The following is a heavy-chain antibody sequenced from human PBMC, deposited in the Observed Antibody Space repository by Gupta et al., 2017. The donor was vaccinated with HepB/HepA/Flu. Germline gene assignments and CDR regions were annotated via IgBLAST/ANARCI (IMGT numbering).Heavy chain of an antibody. V-gene: IGHV3-23*01. Sequence: EVQLLESGGGLVQPGGSLRLSCAASGFTFSSYAMSWVRQAPGKGLEWVSAISGSGGSTYYADSVKGRFTISRDNSKNTLYLQMNSLRAEDTAVYYGAKLSRRVAATFYGMDVWGQGTTVTVSS. CDR3: AKLSRRVAATFYGMDV. CDR1: GFTFSSYA. J-gene: IGHJ6*02. CDR2: ISGSGGST. D-gene: IGHD2-15*01.